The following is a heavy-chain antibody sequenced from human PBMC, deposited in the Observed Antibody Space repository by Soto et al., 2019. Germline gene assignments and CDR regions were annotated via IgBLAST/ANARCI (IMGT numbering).Heavy chain of an antibody. J-gene: IGHJ4*02. Sequence: GGSLRLSCAASGFTFSSYAMSWVRQAPGKGLEWVSAISGSGGSTYYADSVKGRFTISRDNSKNTLYLQMNSLRAEDKAVYYCAKDQDTGGMATMICDYWGQGTLVTVSS. D-gene: IGHD5-12*01. CDR2: ISGSGGST. CDR1: GFTFSSYA. CDR3: AKDQDTGGMATMICDY. V-gene: IGHV3-23*01.